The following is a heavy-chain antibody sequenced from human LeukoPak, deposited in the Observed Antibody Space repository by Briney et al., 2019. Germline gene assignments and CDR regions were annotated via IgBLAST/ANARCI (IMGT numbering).Heavy chain of an antibody. J-gene: IGHJ4*02. CDR2: ISGSGGST. CDR3: ARTTGTRDY. Sequence: GGSLRLSCAASGFTFSSYAMSWVRQAPGKGLEWVSAISGSGGSTYYADSVKGRFTISRDNAKNSLYLQMNSLRDEDTAVYYCARTTGTRDYWGQGTLVTVSS. CDR1: GFTFSSYA. V-gene: IGHV3-23*01. D-gene: IGHD1-1*01.